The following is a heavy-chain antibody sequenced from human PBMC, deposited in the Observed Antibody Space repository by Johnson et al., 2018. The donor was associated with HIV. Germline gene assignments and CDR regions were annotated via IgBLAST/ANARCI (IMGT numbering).Heavy chain of an antibody. J-gene: IGHJ3*02. V-gene: IGHV3-15*01. CDR2: IRRKTDGGTT. D-gene: IGHD4-11*01. CDR3: STDVTDTVTTYYNAFDI. Sequence: VQLVESGGGLIQPGGSLRLPCSASCFPVSSNHMTWVRQAPAKGLVWLGRIRRKTDGGTTEYAAPVKGRFTIPRDDSKNTLYLQMNSLKTEDTAVYYCSTDVTDTVTTYYNAFDIWGQGTMVTVSS. CDR1: CFPVSSNH.